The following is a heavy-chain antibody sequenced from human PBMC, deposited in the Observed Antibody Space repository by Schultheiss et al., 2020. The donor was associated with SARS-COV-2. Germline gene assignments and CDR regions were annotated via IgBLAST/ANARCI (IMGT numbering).Heavy chain of an antibody. Sequence: SVKVSCKASGGTFSSYGFSWVRQAPGQGLEWMGGIIPMFGTANYAQKFRGRVTITADESTTTVYMDLSSLRSEDTAVYYCARGGGEMAPQDVWGQGTTVTVSS. CDR1: GGTFSSYG. CDR3: ARGGGEMAPQDV. J-gene: IGHJ6*02. V-gene: IGHV1-69*13. D-gene: IGHD5-24*01. CDR2: IIPMFGTA.